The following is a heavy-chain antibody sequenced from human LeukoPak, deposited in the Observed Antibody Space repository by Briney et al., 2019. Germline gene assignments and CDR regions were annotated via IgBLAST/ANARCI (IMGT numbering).Heavy chain of an antibody. CDR2: IRSQIYGGTP. Sequence: GGSLRLSCAASGFTFSDHYMDWVRQAPGKGLEWVGFIRSQIYGGTPEYAASVKGRFTISRDDSEGVAYLQMDSLKTEDTAVYYCTRDQTPYYWGQGTLVTVSS. CDR3: TRDQTPYY. V-gene: IGHV3-49*04. CDR1: GFTFSDHY. J-gene: IGHJ4*02.